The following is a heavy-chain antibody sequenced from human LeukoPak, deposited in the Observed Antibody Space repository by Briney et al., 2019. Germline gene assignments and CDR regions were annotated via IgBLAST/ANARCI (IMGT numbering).Heavy chain of an antibody. V-gene: IGHV4-34*01. CDR2: INHSGST. Sequence: SESLSLTCAASGGSFSGYYWSWIRQPPGKGLEWIGEINHSGSTNYYPYLKSRVTISVDTSKNQFSLKLSSVTAADTAVYYCARDRLWRLPAAVLKARWFDPWGQGTLVTVSS. D-gene: IGHD2-2*01. CDR3: ARDRLWRLPAAVLKARWFDP. J-gene: IGHJ5*02. CDR1: GGSFSGYY.